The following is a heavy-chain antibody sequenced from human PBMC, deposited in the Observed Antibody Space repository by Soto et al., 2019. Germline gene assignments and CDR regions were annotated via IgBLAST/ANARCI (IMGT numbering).Heavy chain of an antibody. CDR3: AKVSGQVLLWFGHIDY. D-gene: IGHD3-10*01. Sequence: GGSLRLSCAASGFTFSSYAMSWVRQAPGKGLEWVSAISGSGGSTYYADSVKGRFTISRDNSKNTLYLQMNSLRAEDTAVYYCAKVSGQVLLWFGHIDYWGQGTLVTVSS. CDR1: GFTFSSYA. CDR2: ISGSGGST. J-gene: IGHJ4*02. V-gene: IGHV3-23*01.